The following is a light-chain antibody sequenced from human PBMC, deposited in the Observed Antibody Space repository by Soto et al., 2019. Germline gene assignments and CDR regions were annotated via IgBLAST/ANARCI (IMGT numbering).Light chain of an antibody. CDR1: TGAVTSGHY. J-gene: IGLJ3*02. V-gene: IGLV7-46*01. CDR2: DTS. CDR3: LLSHSGARL. Sequence: QAVVTQEPSLTVSPGGTVTLTCGSSTGAVTSGHYPYWFQQKPGQAPRTLISDTSNKHSWTPARFSGSLLGGKAALTLSVAQPEDEAEYYCLLSHSGARLFGGGTELPLL.